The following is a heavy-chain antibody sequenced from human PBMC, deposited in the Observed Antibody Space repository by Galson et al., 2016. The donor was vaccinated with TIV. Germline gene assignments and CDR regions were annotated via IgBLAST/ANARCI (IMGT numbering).Heavy chain of an antibody. CDR1: GGIFRSYA. Sequence: SVKVSCKASGGIFRSYAISWVRQAPGQGLEWMGRIIAIFGTADYAQKFQGRVTITADEPTNTAYMELSSLGSEDTAVYYCARLPSYYGSGNHWFDPWGQGTLVTVSS. D-gene: IGHD3-10*01. CDR2: IIAIFGTA. V-gene: IGHV1-69*13. J-gene: IGHJ5*02. CDR3: ARLPSYYGSGNHWFDP.